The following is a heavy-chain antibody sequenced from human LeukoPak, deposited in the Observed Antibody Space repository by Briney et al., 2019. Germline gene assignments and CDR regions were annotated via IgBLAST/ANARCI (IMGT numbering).Heavy chain of an antibody. D-gene: IGHD2-2*01. Sequence: GGSLRLSCEASGFTFSSHWMSWVRQAPGKGLEWVANIKQDGSEKYYVDSVKGRFTISRDNAKNSLYLQMNSLRADDTAVYCCARDSLPPGDAFDIWGQGTMVTVSS. CDR3: ARDSLPPGDAFDI. V-gene: IGHV3-7*01. CDR1: GFTFSSHW. CDR2: IKQDGSEK. J-gene: IGHJ3*02.